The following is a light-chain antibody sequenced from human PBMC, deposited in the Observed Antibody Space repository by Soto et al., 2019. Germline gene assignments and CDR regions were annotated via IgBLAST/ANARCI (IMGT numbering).Light chain of an antibody. Sequence: QSVLTQPASVSGSPGQSITISCSGTRSDIGSYNYVAWYQQFPGKTPKILIYGVSNRPSGVSSRFSGSKSGNTASLTISGLQAEDEADYYCSSFAGSNNFPYVFGTGTRSPS. CDR2: GVS. V-gene: IGLV2-14*01. CDR3: SSFAGSNNFPYV. J-gene: IGLJ1*01. CDR1: RSDIGSYNY.